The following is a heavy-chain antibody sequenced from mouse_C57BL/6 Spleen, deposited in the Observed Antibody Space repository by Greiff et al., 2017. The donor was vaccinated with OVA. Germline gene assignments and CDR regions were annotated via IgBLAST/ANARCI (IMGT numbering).Heavy chain of an antibody. V-gene: IGHV1-19*01. D-gene: IGHD1-1*01. CDR2: INPYNGGT. CDR1: GYTFTDYY. Sequence: EVQLQESGPVLVKPGASVKMSCKASGYTFTDYYMNWVKQSHGKSLEWIGVINPYNGGTSYNQKFKGKATLTVDKSSSTAYMELNSLTSEDSAVYYCARRDTTVEGYFDVWGTGTTVTVSS. CDR3: ARRDTTVEGYFDV. J-gene: IGHJ1*03.